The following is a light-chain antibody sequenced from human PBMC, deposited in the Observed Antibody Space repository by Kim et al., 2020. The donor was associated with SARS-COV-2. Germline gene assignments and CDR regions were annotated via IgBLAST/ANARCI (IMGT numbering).Light chain of an antibody. Sequence: GSPGQSVPISCTGTSSDVGGYNYVSWYQQHPGKAPKLMIYEVSKRPSGVPYRFSGSKSGNTASLTVSGLQAEDEADYYCSSYAGKVFGTGTKVTVL. CDR2: EVS. CDR1: SSDVGGYNY. V-gene: IGLV2-8*01. J-gene: IGLJ1*01. CDR3: SSYAGKV.